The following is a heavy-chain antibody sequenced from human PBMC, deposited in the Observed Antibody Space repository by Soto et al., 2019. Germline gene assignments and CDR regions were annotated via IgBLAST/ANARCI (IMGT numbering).Heavy chain of an antibody. CDR2: ISGSGGST. J-gene: IGHJ4*02. V-gene: IGHV3-23*01. D-gene: IGHD3-16*02. Sequence: GGSLRLSCAASGFTFSSYAMSWVRQAPGKGLEWVSAISGSGGSTYYADSVKGRFTISRDNSKNTLYLQMNSLRAEDTAVYYCAKDRPLGGVIVYYFDYWGQGTLVTVSS. CDR3: AKDRPLGGVIVYYFDY. CDR1: GFTFSSYA.